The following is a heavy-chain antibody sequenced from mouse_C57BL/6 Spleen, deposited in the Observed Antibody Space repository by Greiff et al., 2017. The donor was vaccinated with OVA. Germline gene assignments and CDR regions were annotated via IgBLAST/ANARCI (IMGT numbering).Heavy chain of an antibody. J-gene: IGHJ2*01. V-gene: IGHV1-5*01. CDR1: GYTFTSYW. D-gene: IGHD1-1*01. CDR2: IYPGNSDT. Sequence: VQLQQSGTVLARPGASVKMSCKTSGYTFTSYWMHWVKQRPGQGLEWIGAIYPGNSDTSYNQKFKGKAKLTAVTSASTAYMELSSLTNEDSAVYYCTRVGVYYYGSSYGPHDYWGQGTTLTVSS. CDR3: TRVGVYYYGSSYGPHDY.